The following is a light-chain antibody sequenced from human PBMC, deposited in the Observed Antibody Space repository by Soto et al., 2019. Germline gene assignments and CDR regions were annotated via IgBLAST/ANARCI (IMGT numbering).Light chain of an antibody. J-gene: IGKJ1*01. CDR1: QSITNY. Sequence: DIQMTQSPSTLSASVGDRVTVTCRASQSITNYLAWYQQKPGKAPKLLIYDASSLESGVPSRFSVSGSGTEFTLTISSLQPDDFATYYCQQYDSYSGTFGQGTKVEIK. V-gene: IGKV1-5*01. CDR2: DAS. CDR3: QQYDSYSGT.